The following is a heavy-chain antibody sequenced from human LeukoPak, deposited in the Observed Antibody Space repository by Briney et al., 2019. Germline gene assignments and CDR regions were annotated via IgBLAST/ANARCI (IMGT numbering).Heavy chain of an antibody. CDR3: ARGRHNVDIVATNHFRVSPNWFDP. J-gene: IGHJ5*02. CDR1: ADSISSVSYY. CDR2: IYTDGST. Sequence: SETLSLTCTVSADSISSVSYYWSWIREPAGKGLEWIGRIYTDGSTEYNPSLKSRVAVSVDTSKNQFSLKLNSVTAADTAVYYCARGRHNVDIVATNHFRVSPNWFDPWGQGTLVTVSS. V-gene: IGHV4-61*02. D-gene: IGHD5-12*01.